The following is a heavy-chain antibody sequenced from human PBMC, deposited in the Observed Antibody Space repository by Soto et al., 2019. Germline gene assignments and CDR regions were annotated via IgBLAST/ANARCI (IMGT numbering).Heavy chain of an antibody. CDR3: AGEGYCSSTSCYPGGMDV. CDR2: IIPIFGTA. V-gene: IGHV1-69*01. Sequence: QVQLVQSGAEVKKPGSSVKVSCKASGGTFSSYAISWVRQAPGQGLEWMGGIIPIFGTANYAQKFQGRVTITADESTSTAYMGLSSLRSEDTAVYYCAGEGYCSSTSCYPGGMDVWGQGTTVTVSS. J-gene: IGHJ6*02. D-gene: IGHD2-2*01. CDR1: GGTFSSYA.